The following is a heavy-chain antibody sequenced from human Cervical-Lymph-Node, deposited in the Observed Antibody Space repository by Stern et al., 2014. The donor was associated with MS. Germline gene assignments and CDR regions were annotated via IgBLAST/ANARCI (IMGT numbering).Heavy chain of an antibody. J-gene: IGHJ4*02. CDR2: ISTTGKTI. CDR1: GFTFSDYH. Sequence: MQLVESGGGSVKPGGSLRLSCAVSGFTFSDYHMHWIRQAPGQGLEWISYISTTGKTIYYADSVKGRFTISRDNAKNSLYLQMNSLRVEDTAVYYCVRASDPLFEYWGQGTLVTVSS. V-gene: IGHV3-11*01. D-gene: IGHD2-21*02. CDR3: VRASDPLFEY.